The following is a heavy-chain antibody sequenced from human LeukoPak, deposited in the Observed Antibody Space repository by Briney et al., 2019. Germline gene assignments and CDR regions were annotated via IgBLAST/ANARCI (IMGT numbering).Heavy chain of an antibody. J-gene: IGHJ3*02. CDR3: ARGIGKDAFNM. V-gene: IGHV3-11*06. D-gene: IGHD2-15*01. CDR2: ISSSSSYT. CDR1: RFTFSDYY. Sequence: GGSLRLSCAASRFTFSDYYMSWIRQAPGKGLEWVSYISSSSSYTNYADSVKGRFTISRDNAKNSLYLQMDSLRAEDTAVYYCARGIGKDAFNMGGQGTRVTVSS.